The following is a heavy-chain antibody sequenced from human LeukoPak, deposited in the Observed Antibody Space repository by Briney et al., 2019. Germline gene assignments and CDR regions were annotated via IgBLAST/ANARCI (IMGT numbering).Heavy chain of an antibody. V-gene: IGHV4-59*08. CDR1: GGSISSYY. D-gene: IGHD3-3*01. J-gene: IGHJ4*02. Sequence: PSETLSLTCTVSGGSISSYYWSWIRQPPGKGLEWIGYIYYSGSTNYNPSLKSRVTISVDTSKNQFSLKLSSVTAADTAVYYCARNQVEGFLEWPYYFDYWGQGTLVTVSS. CDR3: ARNQVEGFLEWPYYFDY. CDR2: IYYSGST.